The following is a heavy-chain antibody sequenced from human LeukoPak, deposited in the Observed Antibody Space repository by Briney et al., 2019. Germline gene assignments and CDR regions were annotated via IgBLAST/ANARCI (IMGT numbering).Heavy chain of an antibody. D-gene: IGHD6-13*01. CDR3: SLRWYWPDGIY. V-gene: IGHV3-23*01. CDR2: ISGSGGST. Sequence: GGSLRLSCAASGFTFSSYAMSWVRQAPGKGLEWVSAISGSGGSTYYADSVKGRFTISRDNSKNTLYLQVNSLRAEDTAVYYCSLRWYWPDGIYWGQGTLVTVSS. J-gene: IGHJ4*02. CDR1: GFTFSSYA.